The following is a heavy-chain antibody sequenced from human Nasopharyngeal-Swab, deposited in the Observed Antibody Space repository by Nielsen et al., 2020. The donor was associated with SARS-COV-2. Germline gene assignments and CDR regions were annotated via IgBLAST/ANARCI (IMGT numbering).Heavy chain of an antibody. CDR1: GGSISSSSYY. J-gene: IGHJ4*02. CDR2: IYYSGST. Sequence: SETLSLTCTVSGGSISSSSYYWGWIRQPPGKGLEWIGSIYYSGSTYYNPSLKSRVTISVDTSKNQFSLKLSSVTAADTAVYYCARLDIAVAGLGYWGQGTLVTASS. CDR3: ARLDIAVAGLGY. D-gene: IGHD6-19*01. V-gene: IGHV4-39*01.